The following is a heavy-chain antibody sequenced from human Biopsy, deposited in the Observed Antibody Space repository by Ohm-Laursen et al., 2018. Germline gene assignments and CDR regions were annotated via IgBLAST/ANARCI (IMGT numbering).Heavy chain of an antibody. V-gene: IGHV3-11*01. CDR3: ARDTPETYDYDNDDNSPFPRRYIDY. CDR1: GLHFSDYY. D-gene: IGHD3-22*01. J-gene: IGHJ4*02. CDR2: IARSGGTT. Sequence: SLRLSCSAPGLHFSDYYMSWIRQAPGKGLEWISYIARSGGTTYYVDSVKGRFTISRDNAEKSLYLQMNSLRAEDTAVYYCARDTPETYDYDNDDNSPFPRRYIDYWGQGTLVTVSS.